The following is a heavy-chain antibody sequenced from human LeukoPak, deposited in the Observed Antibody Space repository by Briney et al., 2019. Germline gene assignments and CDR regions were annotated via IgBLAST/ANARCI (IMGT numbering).Heavy chain of an antibody. V-gene: IGHV1-69*13. CDR2: IIPIFGTA. D-gene: IGHD5-18*01. CDR3: ARGGDAAMAKDAFDI. J-gene: IGHJ3*02. Sequence: SVKVSCKASGGTFSSYAISWVRQAPGQGLEWMGGIIPIFGTANYAQKFQGRVTITADESTSTAYMELSSLRSEDTAVYYCARGGDAAMAKDAFDIWGQGTMVTVSS. CDR1: GGTFSSYA.